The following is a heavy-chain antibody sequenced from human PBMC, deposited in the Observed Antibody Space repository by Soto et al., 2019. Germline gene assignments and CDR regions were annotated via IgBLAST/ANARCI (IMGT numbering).Heavy chain of an antibody. D-gene: IGHD6-19*01. Sequence: GESLTISCKGSGYSFTSYWISWVRQMPGKGLEWMGRIDPSDSYTNYSPSFQGHVTISADKSISTAYLQWSSLKASDTAMYYCARNPALNSGLGYYYYGMDVWGQGTTVTVSS. CDR3: ARNPALNSGLGYYYYGMDV. CDR1: GYSFTSYW. CDR2: IDPSDSYT. V-gene: IGHV5-10-1*01. J-gene: IGHJ6*02.